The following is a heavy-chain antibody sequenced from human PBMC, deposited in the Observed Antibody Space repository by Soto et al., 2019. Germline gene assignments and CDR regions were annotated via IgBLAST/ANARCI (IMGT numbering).Heavy chain of an antibody. CDR3: AKGFIVVVTAIRPDDNFDV. Sequence: EVQLLESGGGLAQPGGSLRLSYAASGFTFNTYAMNWVRQAPGKGLEWVASISGSGGTTYYADSVKGRFTVSRDTSKNTLFLQMNSLSAEDTAVYYCAKGFIVVVTAIRPDDNFDVWGQGTMVTVSS. D-gene: IGHD2-21*02. J-gene: IGHJ3*01. V-gene: IGHV3-23*01. CDR2: ISGSGGTT. CDR1: GFTFNTYA.